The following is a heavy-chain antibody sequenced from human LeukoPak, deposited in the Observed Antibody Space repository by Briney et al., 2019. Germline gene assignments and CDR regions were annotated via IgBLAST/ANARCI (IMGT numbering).Heavy chain of an antibody. CDR2: ISSSGSTI. CDR1: GFTFSSYS. Sequence: GGSLRLSCAASGFTFSSYSMNWVRQAPGKGLEWVSYISSSGSTIYYADSVKGRFTISRDNAKNSLYLQMNSLRAEDTAVYYCARGDENYYGSGSQDYWGQGTLVTVSS. V-gene: IGHV3-48*04. J-gene: IGHJ4*02. D-gene: IGHD3-10*01. CDR3: ARGDENYYGSGSQDY.